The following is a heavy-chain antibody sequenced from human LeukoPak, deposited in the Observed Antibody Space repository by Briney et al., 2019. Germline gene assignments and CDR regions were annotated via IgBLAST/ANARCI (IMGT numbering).Heavy chain of an antibody. CDR1: GGSISSSSYS. CDR2: IYYSGST. V-gene: IGHV4-39*07. J-gene: IGHJ5*02. D-gene: IGHD2-15*01. CDR3: TRVVACSGGSCYHWNWFDP. Sequence: PSETLSLTCTVSGGSISSSSYSWGWIRQPPGKGLEWIGSIYYSGSTYYNPSLKSRVTISVDTSKNQFSLKLSSVTAADTAVYYRTRVVACSGGSCYHWNWFDPWGQGTLVTVSS.